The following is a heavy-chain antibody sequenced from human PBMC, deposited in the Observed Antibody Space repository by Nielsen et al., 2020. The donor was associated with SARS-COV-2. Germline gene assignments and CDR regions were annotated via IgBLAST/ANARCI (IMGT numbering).Heavy chain of an antibody. V-gene: IGHV3-74*01. CDR1: GFTFSSSW. Sequence: GESLKISCAASGFTFSSSWMHWVRQAPGKGLVWVSRINSDGSSTSYADSVKGRFTISRDNAKNTLYLQMDTLRAEDTAVYYCAKVPSLMLGFPRAWAFDYWGQGTLVTVSS. CDR2: INSDGSST. J-gene: IGHJ4*02. CDR3: AKVPSLMLGFPRAWAFDY. D-gene: IGHD2-8*01.